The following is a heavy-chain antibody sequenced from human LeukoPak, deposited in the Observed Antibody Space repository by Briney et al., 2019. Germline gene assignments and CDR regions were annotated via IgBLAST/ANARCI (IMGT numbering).Heavy chain of an antibody. V-gene: IGHV3-23*01. Sequence: GGSLRLSCAASGFTFSSYAMSWVRQAPGKGLEWVSGISGSGGSTYYADSMKGRFTISRDNSKNTLFLQMNSLRAEDTAVYYCAKDDVDTAMGPFDPWGQGTLVTVSS. CDR2: ISGSGGST. CDR1: GFTFSSYA. J-gene: IGHJ5*02. CDR3: AKDDVDTAMGPFDP. D-gene: IGHD5-18*01.